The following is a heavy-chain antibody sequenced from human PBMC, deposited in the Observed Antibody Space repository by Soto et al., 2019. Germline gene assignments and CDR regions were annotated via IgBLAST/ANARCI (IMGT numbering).Heavy chain of an antibody. V-gene: IGHV1-69*13. J-gene: IGHJ6*02. Sequence: SVKVSCKASGGTFSSYAISWVRQAPGQGLEWMGGIIPIFDTAGYAQKFQGRVTITADESTNTAYMELSSLRSEDTAVYYCAGHSSGVPGYYYGMDVWGQGTTVTVSS. CDR3: AGHSSGVPGYYYGMDV. CDR1: GGTFSSYA. D-gene: IGHD3-22*01. CDR2: IIPIFDTA.